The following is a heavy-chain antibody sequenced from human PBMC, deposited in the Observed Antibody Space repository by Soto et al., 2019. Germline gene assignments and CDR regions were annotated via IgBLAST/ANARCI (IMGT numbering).Heavy chain of an antibody. CDR1: GYSFSSYW. CDR3: ARNSLAGYYNYYYSMDV. D-gene: IGHD3-9*01. J-gene: IGHJ6*02. V-gene: IGHV5-51*01. CDR2: IYPDDSDT. Sequence: GESLKISCKSSGYSFSSYWIAWVRLMPGKGLEWMGSIYPDDSDTKYSPSFQGQVTISADKSISAAYLQWSSLKASDTAIYYCARNSLAGYYNYYYSMDVWGQGTTVTVSS.